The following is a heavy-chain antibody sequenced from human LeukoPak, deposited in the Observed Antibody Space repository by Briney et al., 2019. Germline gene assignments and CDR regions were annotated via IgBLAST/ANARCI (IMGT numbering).Heavy chain of an antibody. D-gene: IGHD6-13*01. CDR1: GFTFRDYG. V-gene: IGHV3-30*18. CDR2: ISYDGSNT. CDR3: AKGGRSSWHNDY. Sequence: GSSLRLSCAAYGFTFRDYGIHWVRQAPGKGLQWVALISYDGSNTYYADSVKGRFTISRDNSKNTLYLQMNSLRTEDTAVYYCAKGGRSSWHNDYWGQGTLVTVSS. J-gene: IGHJ4*02.